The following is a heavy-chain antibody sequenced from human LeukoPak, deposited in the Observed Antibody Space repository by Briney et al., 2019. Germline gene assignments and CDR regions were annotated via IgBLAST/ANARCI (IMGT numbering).Heavy chain of an antibody. CDR2: ISAYNGNT. J-gene: IGHJ5*02. Sequence: ASVKVSCKASGYTFTSYGISWVRQAPGQGLEWMGWISAYNGNTNYAQKLQGRVTMTTDTSTSTANMELRSLRSDDTAVYYCARDTPPGGAAAGPNWFDPWGQGTLVTVSS. CDR3: ARDTPPGGAAAGPNWFDP. CDR1: GYTFTSYG. D-gene: IGHD6-13*01. V-gene: IGHV1-18*01.